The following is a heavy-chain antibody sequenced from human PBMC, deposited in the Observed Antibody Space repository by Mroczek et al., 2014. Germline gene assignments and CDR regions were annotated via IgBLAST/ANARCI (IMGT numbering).Heavy chain of an antibody. Sequence: QVQLVESGGGVVQPGRSLRLSCAASGFTFSSYGMHWVRQAPGKGLEWVAVISYDGSNKYYADSVKGRFTISRDNSKNTLYLQMNSLRAEDTAVYYCASGPQDWWSSGWYSHYWGPGNPWSPSPQ. D-gene: IGHD6-19*01. CDR1: GFTFSSYG. V-gene: IGHV3-30*19. CDR3: ASGPQDWWSSGWYSHY. J-gene: IGHJ4*03. CDR2: ISYDGSNK.